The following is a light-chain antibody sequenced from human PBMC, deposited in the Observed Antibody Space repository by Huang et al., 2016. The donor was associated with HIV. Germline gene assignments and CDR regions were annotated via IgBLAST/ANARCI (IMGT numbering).Light chain of an antibody. Sequence: EIVLTQSPGTLSLSPGERATLSCRASPSVSSSYLAWYQQKPGQAPRLIIYGASSRANGIPDRFSGSGSGTDFTLTISRREHEDFAVYYCQQYGSSPETFGQGTKVEIK. CDR2: GAS. CDR1: PSVSSSY. J-gene: IGKJ1*01. CDR3: QQYGSSPET. V-gene: IGKV3-20*01.